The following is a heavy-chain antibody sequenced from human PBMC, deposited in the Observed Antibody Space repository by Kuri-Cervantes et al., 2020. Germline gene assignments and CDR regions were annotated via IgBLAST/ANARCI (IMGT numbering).Heavy chain of an antibody. D-gene: IGHD3-16*02. Sequence: SETLSLTCTVSGGSISSGDYYWSWIRQPPGKGLEWIGYIYYSGSTNYNPSLKSRVTISVDTSKNQFSLKLSSVTAADTAVYYCARVHYDYVWGSYRSAHLNYYYYYGMDVWSQGTTVTVSS. CDR3: ARVHYDYVWGSYRSAHLNYYYYYGMDV. CDR1: GGSISSGDYY. CDR2: IYYSGST. J-gene: IGHJ6*02. V-gene: IGHV4-61*08.